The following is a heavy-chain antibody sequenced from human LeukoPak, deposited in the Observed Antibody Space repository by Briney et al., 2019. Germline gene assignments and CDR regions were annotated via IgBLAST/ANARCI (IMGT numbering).Heavy chain of an antibody. CDR2: IFYSGYT. Sequence: SETLSLTCTVSGVSISSYYWSWIRHPPGKGLEGFVYIFYSGYTIYNPSLKSRVPISQDTSKNHFSLRLRSVTAPDTACYYCSRIAAIGGSDYTDAWGQGNLGTVSS. D-gene: IGHD1-26*01. J-gene: IGHJ5*02. CDR3: SRIAAIGGSDYTDA. V-gene: IGHV4-59*08. CDR1: GVSISSYY.